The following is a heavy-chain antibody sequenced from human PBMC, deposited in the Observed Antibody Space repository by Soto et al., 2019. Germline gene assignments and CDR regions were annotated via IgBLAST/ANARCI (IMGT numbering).Heavy chain of an antibody. D-gene: IGHD4-4*01. CDR1: GYTFTGYY. CDR3: AGSSPFCSNYQNPDAFDI. CDR2: INPNSGGT. Sequence: QVQLVQAGAEVKKPGASVKVSCKASGYTFTGYYMHWVRQAPGQGLEWMGWINPNSGGTNYAQKFQGWVTMTRVTSISNAYMELSRLRSDDAAVYYCAGSSPFCSNYQNPDAFDIWGQGTMVTVSS. J-gene: IGHJ3*02. V-gene: IGHV1-2*04.